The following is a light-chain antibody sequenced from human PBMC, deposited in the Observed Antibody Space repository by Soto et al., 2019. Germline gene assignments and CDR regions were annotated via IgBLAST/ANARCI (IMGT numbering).Light chain of an antibody. CDR3: QQYDNLPYT. CDR1: QDISNY. J-gene: IGKJ2*01. V-gene: IGKV1-33*01. Sequence: DIQMTQSPSSLSASVGDRVTITCQASQDISNYLNWYQQKPGKAPTLLIYDASDLETGVPSRFSGSGSGTDFPFTISSLQPEDIATYYCQQYDNLPYTFGQGTKLEIK. CDR2: DAS.